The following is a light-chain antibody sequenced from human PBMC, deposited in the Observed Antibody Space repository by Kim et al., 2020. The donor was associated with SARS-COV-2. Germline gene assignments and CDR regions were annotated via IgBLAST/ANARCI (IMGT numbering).Light chain of an antibody. Sequence: PGAGATSSCRASESISRSLAWYQQRPGQPPRLLIFDASIRASGIPARFSGSGCGTDFTLTISGLEPEDFAVYYCQQRNNWPPKVTFGGGTKVDIK. V-gene: IGKV3-11*01. CDR2: DAS. CDR1: ESISRS. CDR3: QQRNNWPPKVT. J-gene: IGKJ4*01.